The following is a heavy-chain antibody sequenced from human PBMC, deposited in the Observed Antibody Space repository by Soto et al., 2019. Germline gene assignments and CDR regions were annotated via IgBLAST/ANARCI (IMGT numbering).Heavy chain of an antibody. CDR2: IYSGGST. Sequence: EVQLVESGGGLLQPGGSLRLSCAVSGFTVSSNYMSWVRQAPGKGLEWVSVIYSGGSTYYADSVKGRFTISRDNSKNTLYLQMNSLRAEDTAVYYCAREGIRSPLYYWGQGTLVTVSS. D-gene: IGHD4-17*01. CDR3: AREGIRSPLYY. V-gene: IGHV3-66*01. CDR1: GFTVSSNY. J-gene: IGHJ4*02.